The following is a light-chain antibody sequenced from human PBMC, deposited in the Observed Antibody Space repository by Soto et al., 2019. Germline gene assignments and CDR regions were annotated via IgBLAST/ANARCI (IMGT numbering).Light chain of an antibody. J-gene: IGLJ2*01. V-gene: IGLV1-51*02. CDR3: GTWDSSLSAGEVV. CDR2: ENN. Sequence: QSVLTQPPSVSAAPGQMVTISCSGSSSNIGNNYVSWYQQLPGTAPKLLIYENNKRPSGIPDRFSGSKSGTSATLGITGLQTGDEADYYCGTWDSSLSAGEVVFGGGTKLTVL. CDR1: SSNIGNNY.